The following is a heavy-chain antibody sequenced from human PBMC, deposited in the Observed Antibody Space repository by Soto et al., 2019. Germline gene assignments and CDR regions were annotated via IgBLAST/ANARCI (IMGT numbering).Heavy chain of an antibody. Sequence: QVQLVESGGGVVQPGRSLRLSCAASGFTFSNYALHWVRQAPGKGLEWVAVISDDGSKKYYADSVKGRFTISRNNAENTLYLQMTRLLGETAAVSYCARGWGVSLCSSFGYWAQG. CDR2: ISDDGSKK. D-gene: IGHD3-16*01. J-gene: IGHJ4*02. CDR3: ARGWGVSLCSSFGY. CDR1: GFTFSNYA. V-gene: IGHV3-30-3*01.